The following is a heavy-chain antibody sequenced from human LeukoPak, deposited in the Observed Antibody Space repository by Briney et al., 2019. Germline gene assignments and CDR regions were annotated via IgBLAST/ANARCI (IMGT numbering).Heavy chain of an antibody. J-gene: IGHJ4*02. V-gene: IGHV4-39*07. CDR3: ARVLPAAAGLMYYFDY. CDR1: GGFISSNSAY. Sequence: RPSETLSLTCTVSGGFISSNSAYWSWIRQPPGKALEWIGNIYYSGTTYYNPSLQSRVTMSVDTSNNQFSLKLSSVTAADTAVYYCARVLPAAAGLMYYFDYWGQGTLVTVSS. CDR2: IYYSGTT. D-gene: IGHD2-2*01.